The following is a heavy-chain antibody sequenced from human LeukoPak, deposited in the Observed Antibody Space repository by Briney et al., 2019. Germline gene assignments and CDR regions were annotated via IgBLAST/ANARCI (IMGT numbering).Heavy chain of an antibody. V-gene: IGHV1-2*02. J-gene: IGHJ4*02. CDR2: INPNSGGT. CDR1: GYTFTGYY. D-gene: IGHD6-13*01. Sequence: ASVKVSCKASGYTFTGYYMHWVRQAPGQGLEWMGWINPNSGGTNYAQKFQGRVTMTRDTSISTAYMELSRLRSDDTAVYCCARVPIAAAVPDFDYWGQGTLVTVSS. CDR3: ARVPIAAAVPDFDY.